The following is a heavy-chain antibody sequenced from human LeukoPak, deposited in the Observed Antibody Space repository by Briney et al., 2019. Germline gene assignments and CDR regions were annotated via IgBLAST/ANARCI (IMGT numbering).Heavy chain of an antibody. Sequence: SETLSLTCTVSGASISIYYWSWIRQPAGAGLEWIGRINNRGSTDYNPSLKSRATMSVDTSENQFSLRLTSVIAADTAVYYCARGPFTNDAFDIWGQGTMVTVSS. D-gene: IGHD2-8*01. CDR1: GASISIYY. CDR3: ARGPFTNDAFDI. CDR2: INNRGST. V-gene: IGHV4-4*07. J-gene: IGHJ3*02.